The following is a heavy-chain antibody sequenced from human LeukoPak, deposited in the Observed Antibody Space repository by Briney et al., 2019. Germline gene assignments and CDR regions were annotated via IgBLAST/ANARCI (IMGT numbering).Heavy chain of an antibody. CDR2: IYHSGST. CDR3: ARVATVVSPGSYYFDY. D-gene: IGHD4-23*01. Sequence: SETLSPTCTVSGDSISSGGYYWSWIRQPPGKGLEWIGYIYHSGSTYYNPSLKSRVTISVDRSKNQFSLKLSSVTAADTAVYYCARVATVVSPGSYYFDYWGQGTLVTVSS. CDR1: GDSISSGGYY. J-gene: IGHJ4*02. V-gene: IGHV4-30-2*01.